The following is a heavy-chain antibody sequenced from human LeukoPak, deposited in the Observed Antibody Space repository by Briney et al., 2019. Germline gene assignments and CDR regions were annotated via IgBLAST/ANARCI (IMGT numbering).Heavy chain of an antibody. Sequence: SETLSLTCTVSGGSISSYYWSWIRQPPGKGLEWIGYIYYSGSTNYNPSLKSRVTISVDTSKNQFSLKLSSVTAADTAVYYCAVLMSTGNIGYWGQGTLVTVSS. CDR1: GGSISSYY. D-gene: IGHD5/OR15-5a*01. V-gene: IGHV4-59*08. J-gene: IGHJ4*02. CDR2: IYYSGST. CDR3: AVLMSTGNIGY.